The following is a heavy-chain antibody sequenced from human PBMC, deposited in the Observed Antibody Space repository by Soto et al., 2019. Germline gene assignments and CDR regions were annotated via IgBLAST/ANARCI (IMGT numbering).Heavy chain of an antibody. CDR3: ARGVPNCSSSSCYFDF. D-gene: IGHD2-2*01. CDR2: ISGDGRTT. CDR1: GFTFSSHW. Sequence: GGSLRLSCAASGFTFSSHWMNWVRQSPGKGLVWVSRISGDGRTTSHADSVKGRFTISRDNAKNTLYLQVNSLRVEDTAVYYCARGVPNCSSSSCYFDFWGQGILVTVSS. V-gene: IGHV3-74*01. J-gene: IGHJ4*02.